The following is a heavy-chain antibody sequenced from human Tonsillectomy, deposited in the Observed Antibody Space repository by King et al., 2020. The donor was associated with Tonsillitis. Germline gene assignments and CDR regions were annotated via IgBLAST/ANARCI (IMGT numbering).Heavy chain of an antibody. V-gene: IGHV3-7*03. CDR2: IKQDGSEK. J-gene: IGHJ4*02. Sequence: VQLVESGGGLVQPGGSLRLSCVASGFTFSTYWMSWVRQAPGKGLEWVANIKQDGSEKYYVDSVKGRFTISRDNAKNSLYLQINSLRAEDTAVYYCARGDIVATRGFDYWGRGTLVTVSS. D-gene: IGHD5-12*01. CDR1: GFTFSTYW. CDR3: ARGDIVATRGFDY.